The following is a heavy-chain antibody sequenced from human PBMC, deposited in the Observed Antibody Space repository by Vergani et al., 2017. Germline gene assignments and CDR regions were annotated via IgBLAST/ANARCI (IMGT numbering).Heavy chain of an antibody. Sequence: QVQLVESGGGVVQPGRSLRLSCAASGFTFSSYGMHWVRQAPGKGLEWVAVISYDGSNKYYADSVKGRFTISRDNSKNTLYLQMNSLRAEDTAVYYCAKGQHEGDFWSCYYTNYYYMDVWGKGTTVTVSS. J-gene: IGHJ6*03. V-gene: IGHV3-30*18. D-gene: IGHD3-3*01. CDR2: ISYDGSNK. CDR1: GFTFSSYG. CDR3: AKGQHEGDFWSCYYTNYYYMDV.